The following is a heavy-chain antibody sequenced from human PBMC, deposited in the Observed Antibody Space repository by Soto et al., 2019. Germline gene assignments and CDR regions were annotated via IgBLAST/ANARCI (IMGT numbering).Heavy chain of an antibody. Sequence: SETLSLTCAVYGGSFSGYYWSWIRQPPGKGLEWIGEINHSGSTNYNPSLKSRVTISVDTSKNQFSLKLSSVTAADTAVYYCARAAGIAVARRAFDIWGQGTMVTVSS. D-gene: IGHD6-19*01. CDR2: INHSGST. J-gene: IGHJ3*02. CDR3: ARAAGIAVARRAFDI. V-gene: IGHV4-34*01. CDR1: GGSFSGYY.